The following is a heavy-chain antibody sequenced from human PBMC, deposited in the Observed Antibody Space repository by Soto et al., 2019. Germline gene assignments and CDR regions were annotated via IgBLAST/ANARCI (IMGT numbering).Heavy chain of an antibody. Sequence: LSLTCAVYSGSFSGYYWSWIRQPPGKGLEWIGEINHSGSTNYNPSLKSRVTISVDTSKNQFSLKLSSVTAADTAVYYCARGRGTTNYWGQGTLVTVSS. CDR2: INHSGST. CDR1: SGSFSGYY. J-gene: IGHJ4*02. V-gene: IGHV4-34*01. CDR3: ARGRGTTNY. D-gene: IGHD4-17*01.